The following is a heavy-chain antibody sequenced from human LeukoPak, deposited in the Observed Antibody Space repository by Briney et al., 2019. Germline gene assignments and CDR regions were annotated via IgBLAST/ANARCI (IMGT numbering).Heavy chain of an antibody. D-gene: IGHD2-2*01. CDR3: ARAAFCSSTSCYGSFYYYYYGMDV. Sequence: GGSLRLSCAASGFTFSSYWMSWVRQAPGKGLEWVANIKQDGSEKYYVDSEKGRFTISRDNAKNSLYLQMNSLRAEDTAVYYCARAAFCSSTSCYGSFYYYYYGMDVWGQGPRSPSP. J-gene: IGHJ6*02. V-gene: IGHV3-7*03. CDR1: GFTFSSYW. CDR2: IKQDGSEK.